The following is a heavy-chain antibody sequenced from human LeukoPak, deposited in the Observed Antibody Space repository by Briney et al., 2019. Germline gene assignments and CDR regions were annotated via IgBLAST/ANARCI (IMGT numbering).Heavy chain of an antibody. J-gene: IGHJ3*02. CDR1: GFTFSDYY. CDR2: ISSSGSTI. D-gene: IGHD3-22*01. V-gene: IGHV3-11*04. Sequence: GGSLRLSRAASGFTFSDYYMSWIRQAPGKGLEGVSYISSSGSTIYYADSVKGRFTISRDNAKNSLYLQMNSLRAEDTAVYYCARGDYYDSSGNFIDALDIWGQGTMVTVSS. CDR3: ARGDYYDSSGNFIDALDI.